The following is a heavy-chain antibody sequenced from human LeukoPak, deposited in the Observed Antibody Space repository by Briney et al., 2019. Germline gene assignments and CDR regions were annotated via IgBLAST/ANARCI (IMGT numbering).Heavy chain of an antibody. J-gene: IGHJ6*03. Sequence: ASVKVSCKASGYTFTSYGISWVRQAPGQGLEWMGWISAYNGNTNYAQKLQGRVTMTTDTSTGTAYMELRSLRSDDTAVYYCARDARTERYDFWSGSSNYYMDVWGKGTTVTVSS. CDR3: ARDARTERYDFWSGSSNYYMDV. CDR2: ISAYNGNT. D-gene: IGHD3-3*01. V-gene: IGHV1-18*01. CDR1: GYTFTSYG.